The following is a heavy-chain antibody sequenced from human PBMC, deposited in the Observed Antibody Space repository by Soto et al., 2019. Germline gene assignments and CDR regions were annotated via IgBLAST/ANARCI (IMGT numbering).Heavy chain of an antibody. CDR3: ARDGGGAAAGHY. CDR2: IGTAGDT. CDR1: GFTFSSYD. V-gene: IGHV3-13*04. J-gene: IGHJ4*02. Sequence: EVQLVESGGGLVQPGGSLRLSCAASGFTFSSYDMHWVRQATGKGLEWVSAIGTAGDTYYPGSVKGRFTISRENAKNSLYLQMNSLRAGDTAVYYCARDGGGAAAGHYWGQGTLVTVSS. D-gene: IGHD6-13*01.